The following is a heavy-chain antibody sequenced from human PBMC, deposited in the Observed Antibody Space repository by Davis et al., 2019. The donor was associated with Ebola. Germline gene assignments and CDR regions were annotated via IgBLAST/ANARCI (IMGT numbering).Heavy chain of an antibody. CDR1: GFTFGDYA. V-gene: IGHV3-49*04. D-gene: IGHD1-26*01. J-gene: IGHJ4*02. Sequence: GGSLRLSCTASGFTFGDYAMSWVRQAPGKGLEWVGFIRSKAYGGTTEYAASVKGRFTISRDDSKSIAYLQMNSLKTEDTAVYYCTRGTVGLDYWGQGTLVTVSS. CDR2: IRSKAYGGTT. CDR3: TRGTVGLDY.